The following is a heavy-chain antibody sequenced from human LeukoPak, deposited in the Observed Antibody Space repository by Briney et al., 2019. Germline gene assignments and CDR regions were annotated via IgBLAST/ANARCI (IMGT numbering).Heavy chain of an antibody. Sequence: PSETLSLTCAVYGGSFSGYYWSWIRQPPGKGLEWIGEINHSGSTNYNPSLKSRVTISVDTSKNQFSLKLSSVTAADTAVYYFARGGVRFMEWFSANGFEPRGHGNPVTVSS. D-gene: IGHD3-3*01. J-gene: IGHJ5*02. CDR2: INHSGST. CDR3: ARGGVRFMEWFSANGFEP. V-gene: IGHV4-34*01. CDR1: GGSFSGYY.